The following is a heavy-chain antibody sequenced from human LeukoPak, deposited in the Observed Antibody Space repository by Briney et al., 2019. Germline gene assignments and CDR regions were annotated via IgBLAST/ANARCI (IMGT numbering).Heavy chain of an antibody. D-gene: IGHD2-15*01. CDR3: ARAQYCSGGSCYFLGAFDI. CDR1: GFTFSSYA. V-gene: IGHV3-30-3*01. J-gene: IGHJ3*02. CDR2: ISYDGSNK. Sequence: GGSLRLSCAASGFTFSSYAMHWVRQAPGKGLERVAVISYDGSNKYYADSVKGRFTISRDNSKNTLYLQMNSLRAEDTAVYYCARAQYCSGGSCYFLGAFDIWGQGTMVTVSS.